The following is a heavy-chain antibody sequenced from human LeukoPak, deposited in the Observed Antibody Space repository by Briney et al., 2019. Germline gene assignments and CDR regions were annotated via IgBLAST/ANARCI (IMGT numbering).Heavy chain of an antibody. D-gene: IGHD3-10*01. CDR3: ARVSTYCYDSGSSGPHYLDL. Sequence: GRSLRRSCAASGFSFSSYAMHWVRQAPGKGLEWVALISYHGDITYYADPVRGRFTLSGANSKTTLVPQLHSVRAEDTAVYYCARVSTYCYDSGSSGPHYLDLWGQGTLVSVPS. V-gene: IGHV3-30*01. J-gene: IGHJ4*02. CDR1: GFSFSSYA. CDR2: ISYHGDIT.